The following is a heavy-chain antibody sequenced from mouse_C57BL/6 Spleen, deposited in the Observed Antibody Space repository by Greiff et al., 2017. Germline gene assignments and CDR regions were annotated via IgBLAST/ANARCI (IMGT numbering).Heavy chain of an antibody. Sequence: EVHLVESGEGLVKPGGSLKLSCAASGFTFSSYAMSWVRQTPEKRLEWVAYISSGGDYIYYADTVKGRFTLARDNARNTLYLQMSSLKSEDTAMYYCTRGRGSSYHWYFDVWGTGTTVTVSS. CDR1: GFTFSSYA. J-gene: IGHJ1*03. V-gene: IGHV5-9-1*02. CDR3: TRGRGSSYHWYFDV. D-gene: IGHD1-1*01. CDR2: ISSGGDYI.